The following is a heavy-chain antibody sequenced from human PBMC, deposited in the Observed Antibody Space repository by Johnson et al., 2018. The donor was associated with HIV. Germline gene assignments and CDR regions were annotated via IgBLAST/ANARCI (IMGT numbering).Heavy chain of an antibody. CDR1: GFTFDDYG. D-gene: IGHD1-1*01. Sequence: VQLVESGGGVVRPGGSLRLSCAASGFTFDDYGMSWVRQAPGKGLEWVSGMNWYDGSNKYYADYVKGRFTISRDNSKNSLYLQMNSLRAEDTAVYFCATIWRNEGRHSFDVWGQGTMVAVS. V-gene: IGHV3-20*04. CDR2: MNWYDGSNK. CDR3: ATIWRNEGRHSFDV. J-gene: IGHJ3*01.